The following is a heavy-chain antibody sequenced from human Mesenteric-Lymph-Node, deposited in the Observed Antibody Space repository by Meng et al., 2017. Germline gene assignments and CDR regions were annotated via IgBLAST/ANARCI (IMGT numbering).Heavy chain of an antibody. V-gene: IGHV4-4*02. CDR1: GGSISRSDW. J-gene: IGHJ4*02. D-gene: IGHD3-22*01. CDR2: TSHSGST. Sequence: VQSPPWGAGLFKPSETLSLTCAGSGGSISRSDWWSWVRQPPGKGLELIGETSHSGSTNYSPSLKSRVTISLDKSKNQLSLKLNSVTAADTAVYYCASSDYYRSDYWGQGTLVTVSS. CDR3: ASSDYYRSDY.